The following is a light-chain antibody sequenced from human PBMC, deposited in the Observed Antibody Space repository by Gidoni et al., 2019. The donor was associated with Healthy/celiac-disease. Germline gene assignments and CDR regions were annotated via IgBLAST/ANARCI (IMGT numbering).Light chain of an antibody. V-gene: IGLV2-23*01. J-gene: IGLJ1*01. CDR3: CSYAGSSTQVV. Sequence: QSALTQPASVSGSPGQSITIPCTGTSSDVGSYNLVSWYQQHPGKAPKLMIYEGSKRPSGVSNRFSGSKSGNTASLTISGLQAEDEADYYCCSYAGSSTQVVFGTGTKVTVL. CDR2: EGS. CDR1: SSDVGSYNL.